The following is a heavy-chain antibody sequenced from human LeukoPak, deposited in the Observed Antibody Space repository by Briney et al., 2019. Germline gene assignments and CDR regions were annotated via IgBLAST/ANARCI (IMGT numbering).Heavy chain of an antibody. CDR3: ARDPGYSSGWFFDY. J-gene: IGHJ4*02. D-gene: IGHD6-19*01. V-gene: IGHV4-59*01. CDR2: IYYSGST. CDR1: GGSISSYY. Sequence: SETLSPTCTVSGGSISSYYWSWIRQPPGKGLEWIGYIYYSGSTNYNPSLKSRVTISVDTSKNQFSLKLSSVTAADTAVYYCARDPGYSSGWFFDYWGQGTLVTVSS.